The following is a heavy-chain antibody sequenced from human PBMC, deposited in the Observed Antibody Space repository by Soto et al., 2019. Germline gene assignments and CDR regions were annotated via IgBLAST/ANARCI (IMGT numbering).Heavy chain of an antibody. CDR1: GGSISSYY. CDR2: VYNSWST. J-gene: IGHJ1*01. Sequence: QVQLQESGPGLVKPSETLSLTCNVSGGSISSYYWSWIRQPPGKGLEYIGHVYNSWSTIHTPSLKRRATISVDTSKTQFSLMLTSVTAAATAVYCCAGGSSLCWECFHHWGQGILITVSS. D-gene: IGHD2-2*01. V-gene: IGHV4-59*01. CDR3: AGGSSLCWECFHH.